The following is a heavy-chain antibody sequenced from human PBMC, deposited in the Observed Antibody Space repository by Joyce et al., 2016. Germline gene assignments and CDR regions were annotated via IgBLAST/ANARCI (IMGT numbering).Heavy chain of an antibody. Sequence: QVKLVESGGGVVQPGRSLRLSCAASGFTFSGHSMHWVRQDQGKGMDWVANISNDGKNTYYGDSMKGRFTISRDNSKNTVYLQVDSLRTEDTAVYYCARDGPKTTWDPGYYFDFWGQGTLVTVSS. J-gene: IGHJ4*02. V-gene: IGHV3-30*04. D-gene: IGHD1-14*01. CDR1: GFTFSGHS. CDR2: ISNDGKNT. CDR3: ARDGPKTTWDPGYYFDF.